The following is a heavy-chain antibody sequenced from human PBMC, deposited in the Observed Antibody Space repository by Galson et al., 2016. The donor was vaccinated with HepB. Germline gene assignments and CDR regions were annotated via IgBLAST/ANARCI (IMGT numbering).Heavy chain of an antibody. J-gene: IGHJ4*02. CDR2: INGSGDIT. V-gene: IGHV3-23*01. CDR1: GFPFSSYA. CDR3: FRVPRYYADYSSGVGDC. D-gene: IGHD4-17*01. Sequence: SLRLSCAASGFPFSSYAMSWVRQAPGKGLEWVSVINGSGDITYYADSVKGRFTISRDNSKNTLDLQMDSLRVGDTALYFCFRVPRYYADYSSGVGDCWGQGTLLTVSS.